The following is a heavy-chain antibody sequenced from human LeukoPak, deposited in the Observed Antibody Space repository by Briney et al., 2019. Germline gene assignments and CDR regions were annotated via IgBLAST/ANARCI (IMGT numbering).Heavy chain of an antibody. CDR1: GGSISSYY. V-gene: IGHV4-59*01. Sequence: SETLSPTCTVSGGSISSYYWSWIRQPPGKGLEWIGYIYYSGSTNYNPSLKSRVTISVDTSKNQFSLKLSSVTAADTAVYYCARGTYGDYFDYWGQGTLVTVSS. D-gene: IGHD4-17*01. CDR3: ARGTYGDYFDY. CDR2: IYYSGST. J-gene: IGHJ4*02.